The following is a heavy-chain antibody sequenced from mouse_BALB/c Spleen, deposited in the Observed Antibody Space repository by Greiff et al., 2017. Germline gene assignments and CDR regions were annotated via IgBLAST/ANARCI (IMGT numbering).Heavy chain of an antibody. J-gene: IGHJ4*01. CDR1: GFTFSSYA. CDR2: ISSGGSYT. CDR3: ARDDWDGNYYAMDY. Sequence: EVQVVESGGGLVKPGGSPKLSCAASGFTFSSYAMSWVRQTPEKRLEWVATISSGGSYTYYPDSVKGRFTISRDNAKNTLYLQMSSLRSEDTAMYYCARDDWDGNYYAMDYWGQGTSVTVSS. D-gene: IGHD4-1*01. V-gene: IGHV5-9-3*01.